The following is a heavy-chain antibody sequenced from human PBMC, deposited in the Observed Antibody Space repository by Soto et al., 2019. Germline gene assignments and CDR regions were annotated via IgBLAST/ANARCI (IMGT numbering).Heavy chain of an antibody. V-gene: IGHV4-61*01. D-gene: IGHD6-13*01. Sequence: SETLSLTCSVSGGSISSGYYYWIWIRQPPGKGLEWIGEINHSGSTNYNPSLKSRVTISVDTSKNQFSLKLSSVTAADTAVYYCARDRRTRSWSYFDYWGKGTLVTVSS. J-gene: IGHJ4*02. CDR1: GGSISSGYYY. CDR2: INHSGST. CDR3: ARDRRTRSWSYFDY.